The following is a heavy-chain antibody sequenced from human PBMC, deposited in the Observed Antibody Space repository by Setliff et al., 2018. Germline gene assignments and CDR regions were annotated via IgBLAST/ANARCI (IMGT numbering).Heavy chain of an antibody. CDR3: GGWGATFHS. J-gene: IGHJ5*01. CDR1: GFTFSSSW. V-gene: IGHV3-23*01. Sequence: GGSLRLSCAASGFTFSSSWMHWVCQAPEKGLEWVSGIGGRGISTYYADSVKGRFIISRDNSENTLYLQMDSLRAEDTAICLKGGWGATFHSWGQGTLVTVSS. D-gene: IGHD1-26*01. CDR2: IGGRGIST.